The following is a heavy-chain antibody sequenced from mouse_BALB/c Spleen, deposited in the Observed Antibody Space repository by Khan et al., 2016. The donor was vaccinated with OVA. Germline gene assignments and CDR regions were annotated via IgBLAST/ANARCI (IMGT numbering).Heavy chain of an antibody. J-gene: IGHJ2*01. Sequence: VQLKESGPELVKPGASVKISCKASGYSFTGYFMNWVMQSHRKSLEWIGRINPHIGETFYNQKFKDKATLTVAESSRTAHMELRSLASEDSAVYYCARKNGSDFDYWGQGTTLTVSS. D-gene: IGHD1-1*01. V-gene: IGHV1-20*02. CDR1: GYSFTGYF. CDR2: INPHIGET. CDR3: ARKNGSDFDY.